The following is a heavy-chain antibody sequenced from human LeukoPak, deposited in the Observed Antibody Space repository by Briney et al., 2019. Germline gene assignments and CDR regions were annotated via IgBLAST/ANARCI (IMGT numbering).Heavy chain of an antibody. V-gene: IGHV4-34*01. Sequence: SETLSLTCAVYGGSFSGYYWSWIRQPPGKGLEWIGEINHSGSTNYNPSLKSRVTISVDTSKNQFSLKLSSVTAADTAVYYCARAGRWLVPGYWGQGTLVTVSS. CDR1: GGSFSGYY. J-gene: IGHJ4*02. D-gene: IGHD6-19*01. CDR2: INHSGST. CDR3: ARAGRWLVPGY.